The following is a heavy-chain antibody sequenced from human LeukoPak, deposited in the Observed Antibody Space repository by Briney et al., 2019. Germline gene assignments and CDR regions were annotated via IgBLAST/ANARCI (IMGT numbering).Heavy chain of an antibody. Sequence: PSETLSLTCTVSGGSISSYYWSWIRQPPGKGLEWIGYIYYSGSTNYNPSLKSRVTISVDTSKNQFSLKLSSVTAADTAVYYCTRGSFLAAKVDFWGQGTLVTVSS. CDR1: GGSISSYY. J-gene: IGHJ4*02. V-gene: IGHV4-59*01. CDR2: IYYSGST. D-gene: IGHD2-15*01. CDR3: TRGSFLAAKVDF.